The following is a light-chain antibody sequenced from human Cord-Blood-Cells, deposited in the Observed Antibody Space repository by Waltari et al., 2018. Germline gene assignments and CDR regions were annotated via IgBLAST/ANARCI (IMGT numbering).Light chain of an antibody. J-gene: IGKJ4*01. Sequence: DIQMTQSPSSLSASVGDRVTITGRASQSISSYLNWYQQKPGKAPKLLIYAASSLQSGVPSRFSGSGSGTDFTLTISRLQPEDFATYYCQQSYSTLLTFGGGTKVEIK. CDR1: QSISSY. CDR2: AAS. V-gene: IGKV1-39*01. CDR3: QQSYSTLLT.